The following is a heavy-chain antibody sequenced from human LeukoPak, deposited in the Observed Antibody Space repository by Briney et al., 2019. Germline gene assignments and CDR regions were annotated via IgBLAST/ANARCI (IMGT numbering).Heavy chain of an antibody. CDR3: ARVKGGIAAAGTGYFDY. Sequence: PGGSLRLSCAGSGFTFSSYTMNWVRQAPGKELEWVSSISSSATYIYYADSVRGRFTISGDDAKNSLFLHMNSLRAEDTAVYYCARVKGGIAAAGTGYFDYWGQGTLVTVSS. J-gene: IGHJ4*02. CDR1: GFTFSSYT. CDR2: ISSSATYI. D-gene: IGHD6-13*01. V-gene: IGHV3-21*01.